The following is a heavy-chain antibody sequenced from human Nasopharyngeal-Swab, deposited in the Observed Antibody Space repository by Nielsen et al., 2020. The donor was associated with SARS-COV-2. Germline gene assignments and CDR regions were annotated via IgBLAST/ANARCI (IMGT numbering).Heavy chain of an antibody. Sequence: ASVKVSCKASANTFTGSYIHWVRQAPGQGLEWMGIINPRGGSTSYAQKFQGRVAMTRDTSTSTVYMEVSSLRSEDTAVYYCAREDIVGANFDYWGQGTLVTVSS. D-gene: IGHD1-26*01. CDR1: ANTFTGSY. J-gene: IGHJ4*02. CDR3: AREDIVGANFDY. V-gene: IGHV1-46*01. CDR2: INPRGGST.